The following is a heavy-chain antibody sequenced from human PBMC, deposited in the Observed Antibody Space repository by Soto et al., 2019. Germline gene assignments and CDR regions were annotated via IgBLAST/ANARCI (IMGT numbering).Heavy chain of an antibody. Sequence: QLQLQESGPGLVKPSETLSLTCNVSGGSISSSSYYWGWIRQPPGKGLEWIGSIYYSGSTYYNPSLKIRVTISVDTSKNQFSLKLSSVTAADTAVYYCARLDYDFWSGYATYFDYWGQGTLVTVSS. V-gene: IGHV4-39*01. CDR2: IYYSGST. D-gene: IGHD3-3*01. CDR3: ARLDYDFWSGYATYFDY. CDR1: GGSISSSSYY. J-gene: IGHJ4*02.